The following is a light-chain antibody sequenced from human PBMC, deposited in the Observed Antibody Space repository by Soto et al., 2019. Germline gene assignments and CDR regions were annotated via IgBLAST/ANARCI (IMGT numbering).Light chain of an antibody. CDR2: AAS. V-gene: IGKV1-5*01. J-gene: IGKJ4*01. CDR3: QQLMSYPST. CDR1: QRITTW. Sequence: DIQMTKSPSTVSAYVGDSVTITCRASQRITTWLAWYQQKPGKAPTLLIYAASTLQSGVPSRFSGSGFGTDFTLTISSLQAEDFASYYCQQLMSYPSTFGGGTTGDTK.